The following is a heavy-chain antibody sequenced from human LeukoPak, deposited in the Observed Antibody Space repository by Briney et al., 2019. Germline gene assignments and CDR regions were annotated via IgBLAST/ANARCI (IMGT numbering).Heavy chain of an antibody. CDR3: AKDPNPSGLGTHLDF. D-gene: IGHD4-23*01. V-gene: IGHV3-23*01. J-gene: IGHJ4*02. CDR2: ISARADST. CDR1: GFSFGNYA. Sequence: GGSLRLSCAASGFSFGNYAMSWVRQAPGKGLEWASTISARADSTFYADSVKGRFTISRDNSNNTQYLRMNSLRAEDSAIYYCAKDPNPSGLGTHLDFWGQGALVTVSS.